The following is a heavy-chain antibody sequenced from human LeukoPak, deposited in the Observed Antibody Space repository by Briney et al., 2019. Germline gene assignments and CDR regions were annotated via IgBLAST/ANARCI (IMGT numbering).Heavy chain of an antibody. CDR3: AKVSTATTDYYYMDV. CDR2: IYTSGTT. J-gene: IGHJ6*03. Sequence: SETLSLTCTVSGASMSSYYWNWIRQPAGKGPEWIGRIYTSGTTNYNPSLKSRVTMSVDTSKNQFSLKLSSVTAADTAVYYCAKVSTATTDYYYMDVWGKGTTVTVSS. D-gene: IGHD1-7*01. V-gene: IGHV4-4*07. CDR1: GASMSSYY.